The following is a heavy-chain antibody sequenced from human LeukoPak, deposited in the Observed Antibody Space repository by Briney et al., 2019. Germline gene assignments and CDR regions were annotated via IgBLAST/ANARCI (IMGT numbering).Heavy chain of an antibody. J-gene: IGHJ4*02. CDR1: GVSIASNS. Sequence: PSETLSLTCAVSGVSIASNSCPWIRQSPGKGLEDVAAIDSYGTTYYNPSLRSRLNIAVDPSKNQCSLRLNSVTAADTAVYYCARSRGWWALDYWGPGTLVAVSS. CDR2: IDSYGTT. CDR3: ARSRGWWALDY. D-gene: IGHD2-8*02. V-gene: IGHV4-39*07.